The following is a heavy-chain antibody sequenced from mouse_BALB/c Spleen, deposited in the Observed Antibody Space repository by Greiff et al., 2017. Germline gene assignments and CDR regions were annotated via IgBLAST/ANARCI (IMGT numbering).Heavy chain of an antibody. V-gene: IGHV14-3*02. CDR3: VPQLAWFAY. CDR1: GFNIKDTY. D-gene: IGHD1-3*01. CDR2: IDPANGNT. Sequence: VQLQQSGAELVKPGASVKLSCSASGFNIKDTYMHWVKQRPEQGLEWIGRIDPANGNTKYDPKFQGKATITADTSSNTAYLQLSSLTSEDTAVYYCVPQLAWFAYWGQGTLVTVSA. J-gene: IGHJ3*01.